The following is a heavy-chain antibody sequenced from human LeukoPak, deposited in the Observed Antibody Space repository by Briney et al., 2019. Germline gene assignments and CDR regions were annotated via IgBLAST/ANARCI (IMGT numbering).Heavy chain of an antibody. CDR1: GFTFSSYA. D-gene: IGHD7-27*01. CDR3: ARALNWGYNY. V-gene: IGHV3-23*01. Sequence: GGSLRLSCAASGFTFSSYAMSWVRQAPGKGLEWGSAISGSGGSTYYADSVKGRFTISRDNSKNTLYLQMNSLRAEDTAVYYCARALNWGYNYWGQGTLVTVSS. J-gene: IGHJ4*02. CDR2: ISGSGGST.